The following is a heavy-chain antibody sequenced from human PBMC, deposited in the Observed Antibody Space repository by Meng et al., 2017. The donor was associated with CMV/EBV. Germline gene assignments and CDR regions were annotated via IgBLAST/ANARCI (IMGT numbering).Heavy chain of an antibody. V-gene: IGHV1-18*01. J-gene: IGHJ5*02. D-gene: IGHD3-10*01. Sequence: VWVVLAVGEGKKPWVAVKVSLKASGYTFSSYGSSWGRQAPGQGLEWVGWIRPYNGNTNHAQEPQGRVPMTTDTSTRTDYIELRSLRSGDTALYYCARDYYGSGRWFDPWGQGTLVTVSS. CDR3: ARDYYGSGRWFDP. CDR2: IRPYNGNT. CDR1: GYTFSSYG.